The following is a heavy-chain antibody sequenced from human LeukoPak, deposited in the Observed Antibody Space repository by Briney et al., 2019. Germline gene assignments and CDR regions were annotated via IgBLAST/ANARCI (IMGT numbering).Heavy chain of an antibody. CDR1: GYTFTSYD. CDR2: MNPNSGHT. J-gene: IGHJ4*02. V-gene: IGHV1-8*01. CDR3: STSESTGRDY. D-gene: IGHD2-8*02. Sequence: ASVKVSCKASGYTFTSYDINWVRQATGQGLEWMGWMNPNSGHTGYAQKFQGRVTMTRNSSISTAYMELSSLRSEDTAVYYCSTSESTGRDYWGRGTLVTVSS.